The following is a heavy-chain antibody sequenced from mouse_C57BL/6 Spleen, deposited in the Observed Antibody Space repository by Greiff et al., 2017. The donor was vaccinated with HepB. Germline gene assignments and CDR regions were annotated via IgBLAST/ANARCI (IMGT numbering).Heavy chain of an antibody. CDR3: ARHGTDGYYLYYYAMDY. CDR1: GFTFSSYG. Sequence: EVKLQESGGDLVKPGGSLKLSCAASGFTFSSYGMSWVRQTPDKRLEWVATISSGGSYTYYPDSVKGRFTISRDNAKNTLYLQMSSLKSEDTAMYYCARHGTDGYYLYYYAMDYWGQGTSVTVSS. V-gene: IGHV5-6*01. J-gene: IGHJ4*01. D-gene: IGHD2-3*01. CDR2: ISSGGSYT.